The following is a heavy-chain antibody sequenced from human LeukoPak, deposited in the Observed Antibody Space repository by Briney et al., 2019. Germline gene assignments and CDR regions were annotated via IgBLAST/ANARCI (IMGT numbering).Heavy chain of an antibody. CDR1: GFIFRSYA. CDR3: AKDLLRGDNNDY. CDR2: ISVSGGST. Sequence: GGSLRLSCAASGFIFRSYAMSWVRQAPGKGLECVSAISVSGGSTYYAASVKGRFTISRYNSKNTLYLQMNSLRAEDTAVYYCAKDLLRGDNNDYWGQGTLVTVSS. J-gene: IGHJ4*02. V-gene: IGHV3-23*01. D-gene: IGHD3-10*01.